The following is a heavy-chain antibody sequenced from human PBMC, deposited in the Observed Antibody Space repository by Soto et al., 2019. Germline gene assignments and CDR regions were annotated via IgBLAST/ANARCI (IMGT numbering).Heavy chain of an antibody. CDR2: ISYEGDNK. J-gene: IGHJ6*02. D-gene: IGHD2-21*01. V-gene: IGHV3-30*18. CDR3: AKDSCGGSHHHYYGLDV. CDR1: GFTFSDFG. Sequence: QVQLVESGGGVVQPGRSLRLSCAASGFTFSDFGIHWVRQAPGKGLEWVAFISYEGDNKFFADSLKGRSTISRDNSKNTADLQMNSLRPEDTAVYYCAKDSCGGSHHHYYGLDVRGQGTTVTVSS.